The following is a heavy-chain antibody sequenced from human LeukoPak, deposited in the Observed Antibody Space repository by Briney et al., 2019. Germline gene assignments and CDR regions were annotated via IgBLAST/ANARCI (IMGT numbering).Heavy chain of an antibody. V-gene: IGHV1-69*06. CDR3: ARERYSSGPSYMDV. CDR2: ITPVFGTV. CDR1: GGTFSSYI. J-gene: IGHJ6*03. D-gene: IGHD6-25*01. Sequence: SVNVSCTASGGTFSSYIINWVRQAPGQGLEWMGGITPVFGTVNYAQKFQGRVKITADKSTSTAYMELRSLRSDDTAVYYCARERYSSGPSYMDVWGKGTTVTVS.